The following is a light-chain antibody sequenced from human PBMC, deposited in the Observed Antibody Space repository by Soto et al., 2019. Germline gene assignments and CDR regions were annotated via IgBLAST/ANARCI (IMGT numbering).Light chain of an antibody. V-gene: IGLV2-8*01. CDR2: EVN. CDR3: SSYAGTNIDVV. J-gene: IGLJ2*01. CDR1: SSDVGGYVY. Sequence: QSALTQPPSASGTPGQSVTISCTGTSSDVGGYVYVSWYQQYPGKAPKLIIYEVNKRTSGVPDRFSGSKSGNTASLTVSGLQAEDEADYYCSSYAGTNIDVVFGGGTKLTVL.